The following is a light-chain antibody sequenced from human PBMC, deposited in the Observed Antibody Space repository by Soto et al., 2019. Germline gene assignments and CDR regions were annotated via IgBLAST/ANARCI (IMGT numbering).Light chain of an antibody. CDR2: EVS. Sequence: VLTQPPSASGSPGQSVTISCTGTSSDVAGYNYVSWYQQHPGKAPKLMIYEVSKRPSGVPDRFSGSKSGNTASLTVSGLQAEDEADYYCSSYAGSNNLVFGGGTKVTVL. J-gene: IGLJ2*01. V-gene: IGLV2-8*01. CDR3: SSYAGSNNLV. CDR1: SSDVAGYNY.